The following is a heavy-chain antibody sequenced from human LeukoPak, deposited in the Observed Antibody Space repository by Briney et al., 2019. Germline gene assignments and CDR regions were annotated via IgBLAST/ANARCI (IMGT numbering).Heavy chain of an antibody. J-gene: IGHJ6*02. CDR1: GGTFSSYA. D-gene: IGHD2-15*01. Sequence: SVKVSCKASGGTFSSYAISWVRQAPGQGLEWMGRTIPILGIANYAQKFQGRVTITADKSTSTAYMELSSLRSEDTAVYYCARAGYCSGGSSRYYGMDVWGQGPTVTVSS. CDR3: ARAGYCSGGSSRYYGMDV. V-gene: IGHV1-69*04. CDR2: TIPILGIA.